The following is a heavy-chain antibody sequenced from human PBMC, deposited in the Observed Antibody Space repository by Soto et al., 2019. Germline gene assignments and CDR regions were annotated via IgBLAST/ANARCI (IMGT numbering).Heavy chain of an antibody. J-gene: IGHJ6*02. Sequence: QVQLVESGGGVVQPGRSLRLSCAASGFTFSSYVMHWVRQAPGKGLEWVAVISYDGSNKYYADSVKGRFTISRDNSKNTLYLQMNSLRAEDTAVYYCARMGLLHGMHVWGQGTTVTVSS. CDR1: GFTFSSYV. CDR3: ARMGLLHGMHV. V-gene: IGHV3-30-3*01. D-gene: IGHD2-15*01. CDR2: ISYDGSNK.